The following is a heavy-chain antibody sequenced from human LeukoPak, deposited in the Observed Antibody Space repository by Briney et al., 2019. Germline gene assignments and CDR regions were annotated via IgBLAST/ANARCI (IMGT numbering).Heavy chain of an antibody. CDR3: ARVEAGSDKWGGP. D-gene: IGHD6-25*01. CDR1: GFTFSSYS. CDR2: IRSGGDDI. V-gene: IGHV3-48*01. J-gene: IGHJ5*02. Sequence: TGGSLRLSCAASGFTFSSYSMNWVRQAPGKGLEWISFIRSGGDDIRYADSVKGRFTVSRDTATNSVHLQMNSLRGDDTAVYYCARVEAGSDKWGGPWGQGTLVTVSS.